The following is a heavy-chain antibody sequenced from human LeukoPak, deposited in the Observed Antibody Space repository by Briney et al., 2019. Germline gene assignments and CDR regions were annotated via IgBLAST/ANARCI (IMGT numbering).Heavy chain of an antibody. Sequence: PSQTLSLTCAVSGGPISSGGYSWSWIRQPPGKGLEWIGEINHSGSTNYNPSLKSRVTISVDTSKNQFSLKLSSVTAADTAVYYCARGGQYQLLRSWGQGTLVTVSS. CDR3: ARGGQYQLLRS. CDR2: INHSGST. CDR1: GGPISSGGYS. V-gene: IGHV4-30-2*01. J-gene: IGHJ4*02. D-gene: IGHD2-2*01.